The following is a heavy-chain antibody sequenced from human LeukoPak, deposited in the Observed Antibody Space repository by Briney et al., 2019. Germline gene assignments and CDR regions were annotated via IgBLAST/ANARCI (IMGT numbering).Heavy chain of an antibody. J-gene: IGHJ4*02. Sequence: GGSLRLSRAASGFTFSSYAMSWVSQAPGKGREWVSAISGSGGSTYYADSVKGRFTISRDNSKNTLSLPMNSLRAEDTAVYYCAKKQMITFGGVLVAFDYWGQPPLGTVSS. CDR3: AKKQMITFGGVLVAFDY. V-gene: IGHV3-23*01. CDR1: GFTFSSYA. CDR2: ISGSGGST. D-gene: IGHD3-16*02.